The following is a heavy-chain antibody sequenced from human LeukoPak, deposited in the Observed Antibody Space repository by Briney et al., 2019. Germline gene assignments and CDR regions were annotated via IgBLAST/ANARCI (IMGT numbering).Heavy chain of an antibody. CDR3: AKVPPGYCSSTSCFGYYFDY. Sequence: GGSLRLSCAASGFTFSSYAMSWVRQAPGKGLGWVSAISGSGGSTYYVDSVKGRFTISRDNSKNTLYLQMNSLRAEDTAVYYCAKVPPGYCSSTSCFGYYFDYWGQGTLVTVSS. J-gene: IGHJ4*02. CDR1: GFTFSSYA. V-gene: IGHV3-23*01. D-gene: IGHD2-2*01. CDR2: ISGSGGST.